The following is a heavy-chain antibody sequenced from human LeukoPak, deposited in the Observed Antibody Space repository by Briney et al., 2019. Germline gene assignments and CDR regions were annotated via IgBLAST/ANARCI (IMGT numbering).Heavy chain of an antibody. CDR1: GYTFTGYY. Sequence: ASGKVSCKASGYTFTGYYMHWVRHAPGQGLEWMGWINPNSGGTNYAQKFQGRVTMTRDTSISTAYMELSRLRSDDTAVYYCARESGGGYFDYWGQGTLVTVSS. CDR3: ARESGGGYFDY. V-gene: IGHV1-2*02. D-gene: IGHD4-23*01. CDR2: INPNSGGT. J-gene: IGHJ4*02.